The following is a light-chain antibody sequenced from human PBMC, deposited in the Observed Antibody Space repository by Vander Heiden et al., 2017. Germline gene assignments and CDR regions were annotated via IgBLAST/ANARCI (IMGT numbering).Light chain of an antibody. J-gene: IGLJ2*01. CDR1: RLQNSY. Sequence: SDLSQYPAGSVALAQTIRITSQGDRLQNSYASRWQQKHGQAPVLEIKGKNNRPSGIPDRVSSSNSGNKADSNITVAKAEDEGEDDYYWQDRGSGIEVFGGGTKLTVL. CDR2: GKN. V-gene: IGLV3-19*01. CDR3: YWQDRGSGIEV.